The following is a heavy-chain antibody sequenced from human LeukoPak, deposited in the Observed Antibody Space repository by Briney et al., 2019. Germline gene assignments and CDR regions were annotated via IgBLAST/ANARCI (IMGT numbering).Heavy chain of an antibody. J-gene: IGHJ4*02. CDR3: ARGNDYGGNTDY. V-gene: IGHV1-18*01. CDR1: GYTFTSYG. D-gene: IGHD4-23*01. Sequence: ASVKVSCKASGYTFTSYGISWVRQAPGQGLEWLGWISAYNGNTNYAQKLQGRVTMTTDTSTSTAYMELRSLRSDDTAVYYSARGNDYGGNTDYWGQGTLVTVSS. CDR2: ISAYNGNT.